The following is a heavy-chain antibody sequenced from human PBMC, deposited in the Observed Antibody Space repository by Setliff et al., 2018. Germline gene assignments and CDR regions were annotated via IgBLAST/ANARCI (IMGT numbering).Heavy chain of an antibody. Sequence: ASVKVSCKASGYTFTSYGINWVRQAPGQGLEWMGWISIYNGNTNYAQKLQGRVTMTTDTSTSTAYTELRSLRSDDTAVYYCARGIAAVGTSYYFDYWSQGTLVTVSS. V-gene: IGHV1-18*01. CDR2: ISIYNGNT. D-gene: IGHD6-13*01. CDR1: GYTFTSYG. J-gene: IGHJ4*02. CDR3: ARGIAAVGTSYYFDY.